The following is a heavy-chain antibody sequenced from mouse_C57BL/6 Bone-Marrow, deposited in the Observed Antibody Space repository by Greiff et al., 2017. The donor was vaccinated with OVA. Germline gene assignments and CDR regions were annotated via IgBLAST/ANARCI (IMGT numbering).Heavy chain of an antibody. V-gene: IGHV1-54*01. CDR1: GYAFTNYL. Sequence: VKLMESGAELVRPGTSVKVSCKASGYAFTNYLIEWVKQRPGQGLEWIGVINPGSGGTNYNEKFKGKATLTADKSSSTAYMQLSSLPSEDSAVYFCARWGYYVSMDYWGQGTSVTVSS. J-gene: IGHJ4*01. D-gene: IGHD2-1*01. CDR3: ARWGYYVSMDY. CDR2: INPGSGGT.